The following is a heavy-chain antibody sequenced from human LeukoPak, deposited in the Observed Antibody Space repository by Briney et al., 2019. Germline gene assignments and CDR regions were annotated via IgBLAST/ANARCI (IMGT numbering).Heavy chain of an antibody. D-gene: IGHD3-10*01. V-gene: IGHV4-4*07. Sequence: GSLRLSCAASGFTFSSHWMSWVRQAPGKGLEWIGRIYTSGSTNYNPSLKSRVTMSVDTSKNQFSLKLSSVTAADTAVYYCARDRYYYGSGRNNWFDPWGQGTLVTVSS. CDR3: ARDRYYYGSGRNNWFDP. CDR2: IYTSGST. CDR1: GFTFSSHW. J-gene: IGHJ5*02.